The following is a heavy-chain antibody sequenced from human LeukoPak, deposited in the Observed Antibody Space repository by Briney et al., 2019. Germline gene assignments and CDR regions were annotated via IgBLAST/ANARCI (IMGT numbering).Heavy chain of an antibody. Sequence: TSETLSLTCTVSGGSVSSTSYYWSWIRQPPGKGLEWIGYIYYSGSTNYNPSLKSRVTISVDTSKNQFSLKLGSVTAADTAVYYCARGNNYYDSSGLLDYWGQGTLVTVSS. J-gene: IGHJ4*02. D-gene: IGHD3-22*01. CDR1: GGSVSSTSYY. CDR2: IYYSGST. V-gene: IGHV4-61*01. CDR3: ARGNNYYDSSGLLDY.